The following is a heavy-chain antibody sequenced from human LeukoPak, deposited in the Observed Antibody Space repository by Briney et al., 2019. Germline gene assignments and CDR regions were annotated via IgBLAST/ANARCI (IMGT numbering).Heavy chain of an antibody. V-gene: IGHV3-30*03. CDR1: GFTFSSYG. Sequence: GRTLRLSCAASGFTFSSYGMHWVRQAPGKGLEWVAVISYDGSNKYYADSVKGRFTISRDNSKNTLYLQMNSLRAEDTAVYYCTRGQPQWLVFNWFDPWGQGTLVTVSS. D-gene: IGHD6-19*01. CDR2: ISYDGSNK. J-gene: IGHJ5*02. CDR3: TRGQPQWLVFNWFDP.